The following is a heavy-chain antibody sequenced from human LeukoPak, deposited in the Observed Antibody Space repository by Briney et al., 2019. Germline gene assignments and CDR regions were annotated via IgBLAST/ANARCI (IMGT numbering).Heavy chain of an antibody. CDR3: AKDRYSGSSNYMDV. J-gene: IGHJ6*03. CDR1: GFTFDDYA. CDR2: ISWNSGSI. Sequence: GGSLRLSCAASGFTFDDYAMHWVRQAPGKGLEWVSGISWNSGSIGYADSVKGRFTISRDNAKNSLYLQMNSLRAEDMALYYCAKDRYSGSSNYMDVWGKGTTVTVSS. V-gene: IGHV3-9*03. D-gene: IGHD1-26*01.